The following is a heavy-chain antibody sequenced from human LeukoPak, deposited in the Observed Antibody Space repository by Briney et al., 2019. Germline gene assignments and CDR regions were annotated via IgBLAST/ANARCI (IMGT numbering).Heavy chain of an antibody. Sequence: GESLKISCKGSGYIFSSYWIGWVRQMPGKGLEWMGIIYAGDSDTRYSPSFQGQVTFSADKSINTAYLQWSSLKASDTAMYYCATYDSSDYYPVPGDYWGQGTLVTVSS. CDR3: ATYDSSDYYPVPGDY. CDR1: GYIFSSYW. CDR2: IYAGDSDT. V-gene: IGHV5-51*01. J-gene: IGHJ4*02. D-gene: IGHD3-22*01.